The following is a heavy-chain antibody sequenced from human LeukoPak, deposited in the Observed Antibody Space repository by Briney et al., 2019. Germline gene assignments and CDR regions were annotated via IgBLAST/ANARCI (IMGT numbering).Heavy chain of an antibody. CDR2: IKTDGSST. V-gene: IGHV3-74*03. D-gene: IGHD2-2*01. CDR1: GFTFSNYW. Sequence: GGSLRLSCAASGFTFSNYWMHWVRQAPGKGLVWVSRIKTDGSSTTYADSVKGRFTMSRDNAKNTLYLQMSRLRAEDTAVYYCARGFALIPAGVPDYWGQGTLVTVSS. J-gene: IGHJ4*02. CDR3: ARGFALIPAGVPDY.